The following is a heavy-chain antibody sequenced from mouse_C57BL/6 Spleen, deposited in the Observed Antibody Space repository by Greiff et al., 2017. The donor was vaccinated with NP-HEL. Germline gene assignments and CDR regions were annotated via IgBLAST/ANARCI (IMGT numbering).Heavy chain of an antibody. CDR2: IYPRSGNT. CDR1: GYTFTSYG. CDR3: ARRGLTGLGY. J-gene: IGHJ2*01. Sequence: QVQLQQSGAELARPGASVKLSCKASGYTFTSYGISWVKQRTGQGLEWIGEIYPRSGNTYYNEKFKGKATLTADKSSSTAYMELRSLTSEDSAVYYCARRGLTGLGYWGQGTTLTVSS. V-gene: IGHV1-81*01. D-gene: IGHD4-1*01.